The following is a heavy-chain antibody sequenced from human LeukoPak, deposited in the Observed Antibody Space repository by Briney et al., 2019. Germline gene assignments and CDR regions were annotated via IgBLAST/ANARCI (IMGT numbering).Heavy chain of an antibody. Sequence: GASVKVSCKASGGTFSSYAISWVRQAPGQGLEWMGRIIPILGIANYAQKFQGRVTITADKSTSTAYMELSSLRSEDTAVYYCARDTADPGSNFDYWGQGTLVTVSS. D-gene: IGHD4-17*01. CDR2: IIPILGIA. CDR1: GGTFSSYA. J-gene: IGHJ4*02. CDR3: ARDTADPGSNFDY. V-gene: IGHV1-69*04.